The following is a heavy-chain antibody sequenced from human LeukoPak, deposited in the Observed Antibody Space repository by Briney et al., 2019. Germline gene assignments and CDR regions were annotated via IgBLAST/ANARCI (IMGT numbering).Heavy chain of an antibody. J-gene: IGHJ4*02. CDR1: GYTFTSYD. V-gene: IGHV1-18*01. CDR2: ISGYNGNT. D-gene: IGHD2-2*01. Sequence: ASVTVSCKASGYTFTSYDISGVRQAPGQGLEWLGYISGYNGNTIYAQKVQDRVTMTTDTSTSTAYMELRSLRSDDTAVYYCARWGGTYQTYFDYWGQGTLVTVSS. CDR3: ARWGGTYQTYFDY.